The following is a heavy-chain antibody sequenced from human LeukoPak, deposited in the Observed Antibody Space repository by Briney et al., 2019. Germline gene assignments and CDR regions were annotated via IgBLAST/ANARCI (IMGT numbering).Heavy chain of an antibody. CDR3: AGLGTNPLQYYFDY. CDR2: IIPIFGTA. CDR1: GGTFSSYA. D-gene: IGHD1-14*01. Sequence: ASVKVSCKASGGTFSSYAISWVRQAPGQGLEWMGGIIPIFGTANYAQKFQGRVTITADESTSTAYMELSSLRSEDTAVYYCAGLGTNPLQYYFDYWGQGTLVTVSS. V-gene: IGHV1-69*01. J-gene: IGHJ4*02.